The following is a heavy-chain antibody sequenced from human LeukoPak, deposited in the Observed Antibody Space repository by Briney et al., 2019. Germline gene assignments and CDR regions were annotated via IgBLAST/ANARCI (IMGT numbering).Heavy chain of an antibody. CDR3: ARVQRITMIVVVTPRSAFDI. J-gene: IGHJ3*02. CDR1: GGSISSGSYY. D-gene: IGHD3-22*01. V-gene: IGHV4-31*03. Sequence: SQTLSLTCTVSGGSISSGSYYWSWIRQHPGKGLEWIGYIYYSGSTYYNPSLKSRVTISVDTSKNQFSLKLSSVTAADTAVYYCARVQRITMIVVVTPRSAFDIWGQGTMVTVSS. CDR2: IYYSGST.